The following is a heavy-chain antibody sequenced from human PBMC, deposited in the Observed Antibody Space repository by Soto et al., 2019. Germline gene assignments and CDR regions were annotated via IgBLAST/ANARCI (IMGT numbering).Heavy chain of an antibody. CDR1: GFTFSDYD. Sequence: QVQLVESGGGLVKPGGSLRLSCAASGFTFSDYDMSWLRQAPGKGLEWVSCITGSGSTIYYADSVKGRFTISRDNAKDSLFLQMNSLRVEDTAVYYCARTHYYYHYMDVWGKGTTVTVS. CDR2: ITGSGSTI. V-gene: IGHV3-11*01. J-gene: IGHJ6*03. CDR3: ARTHYYYHYMDV.